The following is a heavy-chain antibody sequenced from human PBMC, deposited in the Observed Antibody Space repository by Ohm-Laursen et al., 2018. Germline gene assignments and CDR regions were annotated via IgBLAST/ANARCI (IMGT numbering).Heavy chain of an antibody. D-gene: IGHD2-15*01. CDR1: GYTFTNSY. CDR2: INPSGGST. V-gene: IGHV1-46*01. CDR3: ARSGLPDFDY. Sequence: EASVKVSCKASGYTFTNSYMHWARQAPGQGLEWMGIINPSGGSTSYAQKFQGRVTMTRDTSTSTVYMELSSLRSEDTAVYYCARSGLPDFDYWGQGTLVTVSS. J-gene: IGHJ4*02.